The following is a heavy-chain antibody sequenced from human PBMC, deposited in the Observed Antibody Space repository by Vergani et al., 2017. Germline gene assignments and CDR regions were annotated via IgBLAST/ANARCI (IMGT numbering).Heavy chain of an antibody. D-gene: IGHD1-1*01. Sequence: DVHLAESGGGFFQPGGSLRLSCSASGFSFNSYWMHWVRQVPGKGLLWVSRIKSDGSITAYADSVKGRFTISRDNAQNTLYLQMNSLRVEDTGVYYCARGGSFEAYWGQGTLVTVSS. CDR1: GFSFNSYW. CDR2: IKSDGSIT. V-gene: IGHV3-74*03. J-gene: IGHJ4*02. CDR3: ARGGSFEAY.